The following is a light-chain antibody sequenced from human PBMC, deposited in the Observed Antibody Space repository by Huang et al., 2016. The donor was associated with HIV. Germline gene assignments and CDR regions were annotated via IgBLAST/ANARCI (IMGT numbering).Light chain of an antibody. Sequence: VLTQSPGTLSLSPGERATLSGRASHTVSSSYLAWYQQKPGQAPRLLIYGASSRATGIPDRFSGSGSGTDFTLTVSRLEPEDFAVYFCHQYGTSPRTFGQGTKLEMK. V-gene: IGKV3-20*01. CDR1: HTVSSSY. J-gene: IGKJ2*01. CDR2: GAS. CDR3: HQYGTSPRT.